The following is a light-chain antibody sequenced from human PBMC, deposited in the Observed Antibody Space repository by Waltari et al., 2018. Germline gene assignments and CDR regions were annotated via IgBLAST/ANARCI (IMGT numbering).Light chain of an antibody. V-gene: IGLV7-43*01. CDR1: TGAVTSGFY. Sequence: QTVVTQEPSLTVYPGGTVTPTCASSTGAVTSGFYPSWFQQKPGQPPKALIYSTNNKHSWTPARFSGSLLGGKAALTLSGVQVEDEAEYYCLLYYGGAQVFGGGTKLTVL. CDR3: LLYYGGAQV. CDR2: STN. J-gene: IGLJ3*02.